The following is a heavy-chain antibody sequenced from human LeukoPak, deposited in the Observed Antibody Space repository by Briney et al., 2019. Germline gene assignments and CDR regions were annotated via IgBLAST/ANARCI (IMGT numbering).Heavy chain of an antibody. Sequence: GGSLRLSCAASGFTFDDYAMHWVRQAPGKGLEWVSLISWDGGSTYYADSVRGRFTISRDNSKNSLYLQMNSPRAEDTALYYCAKDLRYCSSSSSYNYMAVWGKGTTVTISS. CDR1: GFTFDDYA. D-gene: IGHD2-2*02. CDR2: ISWDGGST. V-gene: IGHV3-43D*03. CDR3: AKDLRYCSSSSSYNYMAV. J-gene: IGHJ6*03.